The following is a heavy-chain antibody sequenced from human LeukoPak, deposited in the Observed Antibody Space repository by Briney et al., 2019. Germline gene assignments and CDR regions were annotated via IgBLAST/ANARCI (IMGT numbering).Heavy chain of an antibody. J-gene: IGHJ4*02. V-gene: IGHV1-8*01. CDR3: AKDKAPLYSGYDWDLDF. CDR2: MNPNSGNT. Sequence: ASVKVSCKASGYTFTSYDINWVRQATGQGLEWMGWMNPNSGNTGYAQKFQGRVTMTRDTSIGTAYMELSSLRSEDTAVYFCAKDKAPLYSGYDWDLDFWGQGTLVTVSS. D-gene: IGHD5-12*01. CDR1: GYTFTSYD.